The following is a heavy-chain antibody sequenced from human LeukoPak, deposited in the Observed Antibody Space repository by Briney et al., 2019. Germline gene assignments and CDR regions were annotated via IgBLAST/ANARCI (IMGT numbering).Heavy chain of an antibody. CDR3: ARSSLWFGELLNYYFDY. CDR2: ISYDGSNK. CDR1: GLTFSSYA. V-gene: IGHV3-30-3*01. Sequence: GGSLRLSCAASGLTFSSYAMHWVRQAPGKGLEWVAVISYDGSNKYYADSVKGRFTIYRDNSPNTLYLQMNGLRAEDTAVYYCARSSLWFGELLNYYFDYWGQGTLVTVSS. D-gene: IGHD3-10*01. J-gene: IGHJ4*02.